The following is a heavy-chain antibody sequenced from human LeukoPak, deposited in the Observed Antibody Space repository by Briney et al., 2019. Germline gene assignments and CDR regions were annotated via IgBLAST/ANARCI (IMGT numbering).Heavy chain of an antibody. V-gene: IGHV1-46*03. D-gene: IGHD3-10*01. Sequence: ASVKVSCKASGYTFTGYYMHWVRQAPGQGLEWMGIINPSGGSTSYAQKFQGRVTMTRDTSTSTVYMELSSLRSEDTAVYYCASFQFDYGSGSYYKTTFDYWGQGTLVTVSS. J-gene: IGHJ4*02. CDR3: ASFQFDYGSGSYYKTTFDY. CDR1: GYTFTGYY. CDR2: INPSGGST.